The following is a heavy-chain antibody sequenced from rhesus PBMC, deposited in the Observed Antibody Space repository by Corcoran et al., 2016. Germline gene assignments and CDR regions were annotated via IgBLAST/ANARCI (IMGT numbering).Heavy chain of an antibody. D-gene: IGHD4-23*01. CDR2: IDGGCNST. J-gene: IGHJ4*01. V-gene: IGHV3S5*01. CDR1: GFTFSSYA. Sequence: EVQLVETGGGLVQPGGSLKLSCAASGFTFSSYAMSWVRQAPGKGLEWVLVIDGGCNSTSYTHPVKGRFTIARDNSKNTLALEMNSLRAEDTAVYYCAKGQYNNFESYFDYWGQGVLVTVSS. CDR3: AKGQYNNFESYFDY.